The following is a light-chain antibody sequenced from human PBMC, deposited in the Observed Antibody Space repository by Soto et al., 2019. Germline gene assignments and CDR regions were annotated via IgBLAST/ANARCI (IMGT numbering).Light chain of an antibody. J-gene: IGLJ2*01. CDR1: SSDVAGYNY. Sequence: QSVLTQPASVSGSPGQSITISCTGTSSDVAGYNYVSWYQQHPGKAPKLMIYDVNNRPSGVSNRFSGSKSGNTASLTISGLQAEDEADYYCSSYTSSSIVVFGGGTKLTVL. V-gene: IGLV2-14*01. CDR3: SSYTSSSIVV. CDR2: DVN.